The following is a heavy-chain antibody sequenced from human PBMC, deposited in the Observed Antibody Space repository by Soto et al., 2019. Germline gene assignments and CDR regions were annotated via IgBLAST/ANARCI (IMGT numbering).Heavy chain of an antibody. V-gene: IGHV1-46*01. CDR3: ARGMIPASGTPLGY. CDR1: GYTFTSYY. D-gene: IGHD6-13*01. J-gene: IGHJ4*02. CDR2: INPGGGST. Sequence: QVQLVQSGAEVKKPGASVKISCKASGYTFTSYYMHWVRQAPGQGLEWLGIINPGGGSTNYAQKFQGRVTMTRDTATSTVYMELSSLRSEDTAVYYCARGMIPASGTPLGYWSQGTLVTVSS.